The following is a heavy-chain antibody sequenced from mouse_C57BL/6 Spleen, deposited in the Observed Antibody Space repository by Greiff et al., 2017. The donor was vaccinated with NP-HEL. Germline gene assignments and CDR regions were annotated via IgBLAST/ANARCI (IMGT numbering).Heavy chain of an antibody. CDR3: ARDYGYFDY. CDR1: GYTFTDYY. D-gene: IGHD1-1*01. V-gene: IGHV1-26*01. CDR2: INPNNGGT. J-gene: IGHJ2*01. Sequence: EVQLQQSGPELVKPGASVKISCKASGYTFTDYYMNWVKQSHGQSLEWIGDINPNNGGTSYNQKFKGKATLTVDKSSSTAYMELRSLTSEDSAVFYCARDYGYFDYWGQGTTLTVSS.